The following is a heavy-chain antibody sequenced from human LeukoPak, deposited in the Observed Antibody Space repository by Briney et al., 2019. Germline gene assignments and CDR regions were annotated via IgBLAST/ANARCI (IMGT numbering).Heavy chain of an antibody. CDR1: GGSISGDH. J-gene: IGHJ4*02. D-gene: IGHD3-9*01. CDR2: IYYSGST. Sequence: SETLSLTCTVSGGSISGDHWSWIRQSPGKGLEWIGYIYYSGSTNYNPSLKSRVTISVDTSKNQFSLKLSSVTAADTAVYYCARGRIVDYDILTGYYFDYWGQGTLVTVSS. V-gene: IGHV4-59*01. CDR3: ARGRIVDYDILTGYYFDY.